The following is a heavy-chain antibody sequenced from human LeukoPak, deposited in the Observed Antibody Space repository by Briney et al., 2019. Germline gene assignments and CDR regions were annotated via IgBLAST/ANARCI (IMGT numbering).Heavy chain of an antibody. CDR2: SNPNSGGT. CDR1: GYTFTGYY. Sequence: ASVKVSCKASGYTFTGYYIHWVRQAPGQGLEWMGRSNPNSGGTNYAQKFQGRVTMTRDTSASTVYMELSMLRSDDTAVYYCAREVGYSSSWFGRFDPWGQGTLVTVSS. D-gene: IGHD6-13*01. CDR3: AREVGYSSSWFGRFDP. V-gene: IGHV1-2*06. J-gene: IGHJ5*02.